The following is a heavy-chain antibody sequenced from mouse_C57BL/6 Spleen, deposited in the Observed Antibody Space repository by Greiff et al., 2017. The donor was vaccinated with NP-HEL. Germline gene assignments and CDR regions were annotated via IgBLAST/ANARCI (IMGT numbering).Heavy chain of an antibody. J-gene: IGHJ4*01. V-gene: IGHV5-16*01. CDR1: GFTFSDYY. Sequence: DVKLVESEGGLVQPGSSMKLSCTASGFTFSDYYMAWVRQVPEKGLEWVANINYDGSSTYYLDSLKSRFIISRDNAKNILYLQMSSLKSEDTATYYCARLLSAMDYWGQGTSVTVSS. CDR2: INYDGSST. D-gene: IGHD2-1*01. CDR3: ARLLSAMDY.